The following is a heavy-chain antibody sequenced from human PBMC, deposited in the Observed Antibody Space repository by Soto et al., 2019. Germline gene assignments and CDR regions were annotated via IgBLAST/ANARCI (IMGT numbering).Heavy chain of an antibody. CDR1: GDSFKTYS. CDR2: VIPILGKP. D-gene: IGHD6-13*01. J-gene: IGHJ5*01. CDR3: AXXWGIADHDS. V-gene: IGHV1-69*13. Sequence: SVKVSCKSSGDSFKTYSVSWVRQAPGQGLEWMGGVIPILGKPMYXQXXXXXXXXXXXESXXTVFMELTSLMSDXTAVYYCAXXWGIADHDSWGXGTRXXVXS.